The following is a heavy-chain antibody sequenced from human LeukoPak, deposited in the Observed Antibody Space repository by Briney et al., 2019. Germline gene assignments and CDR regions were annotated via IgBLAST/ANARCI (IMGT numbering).Heavy chain of an antibody. CDR1: GFTFSRYW. V-gene: IGHV3-7*02. CDR2: IKQDGSEK. J-gene: IGHJ6*02. CDR3: ARVRPYGMDA. D-gene: IGHD3-16*01. Sequence: GGSLRLSCAASGFTFSRYWMSWVRQAPGKGLEWVANIKQDGSEKYYVDSVRGRFTISRDDAKNSLYLQMNSLRDEDTAVYYCARVRPYGMDAWGQGTTVTVSS.